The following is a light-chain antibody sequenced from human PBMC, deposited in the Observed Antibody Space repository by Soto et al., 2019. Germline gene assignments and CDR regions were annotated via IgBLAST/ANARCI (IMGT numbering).Light chain of an antibody. V-gene: IGKV3-20*01. CDR3: QQYGSSPKT. Sequence: EIVLTQSPGTLSLSPGERATLSCRASQSVSSSYLAWYQQKRGQAPRLLIYGASSKATGVPDRFSGSGSGTXXXLXXSRLEPEDFAVYXXQQYGSSPKTFGQGTKVEIK. CDR2: GAS. J-gene: IGKJ1*01. CDR1: QSVSSSY.